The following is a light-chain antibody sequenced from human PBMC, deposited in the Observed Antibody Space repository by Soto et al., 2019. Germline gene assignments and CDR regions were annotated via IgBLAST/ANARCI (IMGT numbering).Light chain of an antibody. CDR2: GAS. CDR3: QQDNNWPRT. J-gene: IGKJ1*01. CDR1: PSVSSN. V-gene: IGKV3D-15*01. Sequence: EIVMPQSPATLSVSPGERATLSCRASPSVSSNLAWYQQKPGQAPRLLIYGASTRATGIPGRFSGSGSGTEFTLTISSLQSEDFEVDYCQQDNNWPRTFGQGTKVEIK.